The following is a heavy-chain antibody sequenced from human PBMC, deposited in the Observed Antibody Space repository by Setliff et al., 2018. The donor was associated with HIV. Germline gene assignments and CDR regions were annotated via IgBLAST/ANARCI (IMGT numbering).Heavy chain of an antibody. D-gene: IGHD3-10*01. J-gene: IGHJ4*02. CDR2: ISGSGGST. Sequence: PGGSLRLSCAASGFTFSSYAMSWVRQAPGKGLEWVSAISGSGGSTYYADSVKGRFTISRDNSKNTLYLQMNSLRAEDTAVYYCARDRSYYGSGSSGTFDYWGQGTLVTVSS. CDR3: ARDRSYYGSGSSGTFDY. V-gene: IGHV3-23*01. CDR1: GFTFSSYA.